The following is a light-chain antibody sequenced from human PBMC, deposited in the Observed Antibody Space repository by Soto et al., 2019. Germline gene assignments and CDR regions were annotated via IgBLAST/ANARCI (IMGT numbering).Light chain of an antibody. Sequence: EIVLTQSPATLSLSPGERATLSCRASQSVSSYLAWYQQKPGQAPRLLIYDASNRATGIPARFSGSGSGTDFTLTISSLEPEDCAVYYCQQRSSRLTFGGGTKVEIK. CDR1: QSVSSY. CDR3: QQRSSRLT. CDR2: DAS. J-gene: IGKJ4*01. V-gene: IGKV3-11*01.